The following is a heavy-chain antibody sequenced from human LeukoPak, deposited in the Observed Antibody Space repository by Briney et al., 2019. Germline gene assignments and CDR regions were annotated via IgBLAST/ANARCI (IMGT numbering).Heavy chain of an antibody. V-gene: IGHV3-72*01. J-gene: IGHJ3*02. CDR1: GFRISDHY. CDR2: RTDTPISDTT. D-gene: IGHD2-21*01. Sequence: GGSLRLSCAASGFRISDHYMDWVRQAPGRGLEWVGRRTDTPISDTTEYAASVGGRFTISTDDSKNALFLQMNSLKTEDTAVYYCARIAGSYAIDIWGQGTMVTVSS. CDR3: ARIAGSYAIDI.